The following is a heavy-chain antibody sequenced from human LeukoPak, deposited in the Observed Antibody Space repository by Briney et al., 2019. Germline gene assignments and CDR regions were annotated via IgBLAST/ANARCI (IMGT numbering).Heavy chain of an antibody. J-gene: IGHJ3*02. Sequence: GGSLRLSCVGSGFTFSAYDMQWVRQAPGKGLEWVYGTSRSSGAHYTDSVKGRFTISIDNSKDTLYLQMDSLRAEDTAVYYCAQGGYFSFDMWGQGTMVTVSS. CDR1: GFTFSAYD. CDR3: AQGGYFSFDM. CDR2: TSRSSGA. D-gene: IGHD2-2*03. V-gene: IGHV3-23*01.